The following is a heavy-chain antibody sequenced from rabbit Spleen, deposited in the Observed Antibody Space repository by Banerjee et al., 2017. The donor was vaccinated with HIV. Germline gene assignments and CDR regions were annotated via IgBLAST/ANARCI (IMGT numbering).Heavy chain of an antibody. J-gene: IGHJ4*01. Sequence: QSLEESVGDLVKPGASLTLTCKAYKFYFSSVHWIYWVRQAPGKGLEWIGSIYAGSTGTTEYARWAKGRFTISKPSSTTVTRHMASLTAADTANYFCARNFDLWGPGTLVTVS. CDR1: KFYFSSVHW. V-gene: IGHV1S40*01. CDR3: ARNFDL. CDR2: IYAGSTGTT.